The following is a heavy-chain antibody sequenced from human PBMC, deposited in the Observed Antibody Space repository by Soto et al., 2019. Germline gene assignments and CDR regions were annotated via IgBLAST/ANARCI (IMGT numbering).Heavy chain of an antibody. Sequence: PPQTLSLTCPVSGGSNGSGSYYWTWIRQHRGKGLEWIGYISSSGRTYYNPSLKSRVSMSLDTSENQFSMRLSSVSAADTAVFYCARDRRVASQGSYYGLDVWGQGTTVTVS. V-gene: IGHV4-31*03. CDR2: ISSSGRT. D-gene: IGHD5-12*01. J-gene: IGHJ6*02. CDR1: GGSNGSGSYY. CDR3: ARDRRVASQGSYYGLDV.